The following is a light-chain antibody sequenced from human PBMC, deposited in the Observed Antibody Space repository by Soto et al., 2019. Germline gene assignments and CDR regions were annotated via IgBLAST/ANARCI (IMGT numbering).Light chain of an antibody. CDR2: AAS. V-gene: IGKV1-39*01. CDR3: QQYNSYS. CDR1: QSISSY. Sequence: DTQMTQYTSSLSASVGDSISLTCPASQSISSYLNWYQQKPGKAPKLLIYAASSLQSGVPSRFSGSGSGTEFTLTISSLQPDDFATYYCQQYNSYSFGQGTKVDVK. J-gene: IGKJ1*01.